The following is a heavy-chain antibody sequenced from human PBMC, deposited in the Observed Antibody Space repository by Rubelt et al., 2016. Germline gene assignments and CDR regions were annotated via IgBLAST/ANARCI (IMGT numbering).Heavy chain of an antibody. CDR1: GFTFSSYW. J-gene: IGHJ4*02. CDR2: INSDGSST. CDR3: ARIYDDYRFSDY. V-gene: IGHV3-74*02. Sequence: EVQLLESGGGLVQPGGSLRLSCAASGFTFSSYWMHWVRQAPGKGLVWVSRINSDGSSTSYADSVNGRFTISRDNAKNTLYLQMNSLRDEDTAVYYCARIYDDYRFSDYWGQGTLVTVSS. D-gene: IGHD4-17*01.